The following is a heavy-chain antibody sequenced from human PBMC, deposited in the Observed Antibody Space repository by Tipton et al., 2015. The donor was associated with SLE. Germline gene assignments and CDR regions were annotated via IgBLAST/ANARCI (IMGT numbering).Heavy chain of an antibody. CDR2: INHSGST. CDR1: GGSFSGYY. CDR3: ARSMVAAANEGGLDY. D-gene: IGHD2-15*01. V-gene: IGHV4-34*01. Sequence: TLSLTCAVYGGSFSGYYWSWIRQPPGKGLEWIGEINHSGSTNYNPSLKSRVTISVDTSKNQFSLKLSSVTAADTAVYYCARSMVAAANEGGLDYWGQGTLVTVSS. J-gene: IGHJ4*02.